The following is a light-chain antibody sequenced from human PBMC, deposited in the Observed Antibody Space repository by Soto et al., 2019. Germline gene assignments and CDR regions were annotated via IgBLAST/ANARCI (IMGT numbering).Light chain of an antibody. Sequence: QSVLTQPASVSGSPGQSITISCTGSSADVGRYNLVSWYQQFPAKAPKLMIYEGSERPSGVSDRFSGSQSGNTASLTISGLQAEDEADCYCCSYGRSGTLLFGGGTKLTVL. V-gene: IGLV2-23*01. CDR3: CSYGRSGTLL. J-gene: IGLJ2*01. CDR1: SADVGRYNL. CDR2: EGS.